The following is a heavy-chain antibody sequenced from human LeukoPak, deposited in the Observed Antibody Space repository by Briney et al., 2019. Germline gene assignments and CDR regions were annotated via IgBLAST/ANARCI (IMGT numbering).Heavy chain of an antibody. Sequence: PSETLSLTCTVSGGSISSYYWSWIRQPPGKGLEWIGYIYYSGSTNYNPSLKSRVTISVNTSKNQFSLKLSSVTAADTAVYYCARDPGSSPYWFDPWGQGTLVTVSS. CDR1: GGSISSYY. D-gene: IGHD6-13*01. J-gene: IGHJ5*02. CDR3: ARDPGSSPYWFDP. CDR2: IYYSGST. V-gene: IGHV4-59*01.